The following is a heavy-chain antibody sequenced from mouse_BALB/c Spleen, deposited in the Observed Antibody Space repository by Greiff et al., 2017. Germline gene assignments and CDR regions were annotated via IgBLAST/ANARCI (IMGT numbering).Heavy chain of an antibody. CDR2: ISDGGSYT. Sequence: DVHLVESGGGLVKPGGSLKLSCAASGFTFSDYYMYWVRQTPEKRLEWVATISDGGSYTYYPDSVKGRFTISRDNAKNNLYLQMSSLKSEDTAMYYCARATPYYAMDYWGQGTSVTVSS. J-gene: IGHJ4*01. D-gene: IGHD5-5*01. V-gene: IGHV5-4*02. CDR3: ARATPYYAMDY. CDR1: GFTFSDYY.